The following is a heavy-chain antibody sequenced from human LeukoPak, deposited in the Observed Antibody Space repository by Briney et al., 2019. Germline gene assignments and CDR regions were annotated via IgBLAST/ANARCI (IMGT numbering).Heavy chain of an antibody. V-gene: IGHV3-7*03. J-gene: IGHJ4*02. Sequence: PGGSLRLSCAASGFTFNSYWMSWVRQAPGKGLEWVAIIKQDGSEKYYVDSVKGRFTISRDNSKNSLYLQMNSLRTEDTALYYCAKGSGGYCSSTSCYRAYYFDYWGQGTLVTVSS. CDR3: AKGSGGYCSSTSCYRAYYFDY. CDR1: GFTFNSYW. D-gene: IGHD2-2*01. CDR2: IKQDGSEK.